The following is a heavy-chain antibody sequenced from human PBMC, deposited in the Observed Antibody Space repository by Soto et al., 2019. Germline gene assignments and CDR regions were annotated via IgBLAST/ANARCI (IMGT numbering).Heavy chain of an antibody. V-gene: IGHV3-30-3*01. CDR3: ARPPRDLWSGYSTYFDY. CDR1: GLPFSSYA. J-gene: IGHJ4*02. Sequence: PGGSLRLSCEGSGLPFSSYAIHWVRQTPGKGLEWVAVISYDGSITYYSDSVKGRFTISRDTPTNTVYLQLNGLRGDDTAVYYCARPPRDLWSGYSTYFDYWGQGTLVTVSS. D-gene: IGHD3-3*01. CDR2: ISYDGSIT.